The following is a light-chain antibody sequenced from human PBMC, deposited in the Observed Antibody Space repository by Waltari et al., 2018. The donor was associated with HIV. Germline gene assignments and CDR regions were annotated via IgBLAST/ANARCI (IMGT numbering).Light chain of an antibody. CDR3: AAWNDRLSGYV. CDR1: SSNIGRNY. CDR2: TNK. Sequence: QSVLTQPPSASGTPGQRVTISCSGSSSNIGRNYVYWYQQLPGTAPKLLIYTNKQRPSGVPDRFSGSKSGTSASRAISGLRSEDEADYYCAAWNDRLSGYVFGTGTKVTV. V-gene: IGLV1-47*01. J-gene: IGLJ1*01.